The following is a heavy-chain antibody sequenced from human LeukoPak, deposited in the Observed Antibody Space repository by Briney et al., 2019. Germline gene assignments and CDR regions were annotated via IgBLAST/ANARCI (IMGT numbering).Heavy chain of an antibody. V-gene: IGHV4-59*01. CDR2: IYYSGST. Sequence: SETLSLTCTVSGGSISSYYWRWIRQPPGKGLEWIGYIYYSGSTNYNPSLKSRVTISVDTSKNQFSLKLSSVTAADTAVYYCARDRGYYDSSGLINWGQGTLVTVSS. D-gene: IGHD3-22*01. CDR3: ARDRGYYDSSGLIN. CDR1: GGSISSYY. J-gene: IGHJ4*02.